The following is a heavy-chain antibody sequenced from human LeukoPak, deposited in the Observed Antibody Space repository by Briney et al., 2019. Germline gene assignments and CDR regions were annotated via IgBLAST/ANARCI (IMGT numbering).Heavy chain of an antibody. Sequence: GGSLRLSCAASGFTFSSYAIHWVRQAPGKGLEWVSSISSSSSYIYYADSVKGRFTISRDNAKNSLYLQMNSLRAEDTAVYYCARDRGNWFDPWGQGTLVTVSS. CDR2: ISSSSSYI. V-gene: IGHV3-21*01. CDR3: ARDRGNWFDP. CDR1: GFTFSSYA. J-gene: IGHJ5*02.